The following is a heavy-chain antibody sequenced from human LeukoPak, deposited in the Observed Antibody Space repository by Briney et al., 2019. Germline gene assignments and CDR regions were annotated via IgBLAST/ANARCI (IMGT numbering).Heavy chain of an antibody. CDR2: INPNSGGT. CDR3: ARTLDTYCLSGLDY. V-gene: IGHV1-2*02. J-gene: IGHJ4*02. Sequence: ASVKVSCKTSGYTFTGYYIHWVRQAPGQGPEWMGWINPNSGGTNFAQKFQGRVTVPRDTSITTAYMDLSSLRSDDTAVYYCARTLDTYCLSGLDYWGPGTLVTVSS. D-gene: IGHD3-16*01. CDR1: GYTFTGYY.